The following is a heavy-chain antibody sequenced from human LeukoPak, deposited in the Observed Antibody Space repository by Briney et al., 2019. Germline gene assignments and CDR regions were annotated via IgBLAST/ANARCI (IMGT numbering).Heavy chain of an antibody. D-gene: IGHD1-26*01. CDR2: IYYSGNT. CDR1: GGSISSSSYY. Sequence: SETLSLTCTVSGGSISSSSYYWGWIRQPPGKGLEWIGSIYYSGNTYYNPSLKSRVTISVDTSKNQFSLKLSSVTAADTAVYYCARPDSGSYKVDYWGQGTLVTVSS. V-gene: IGHV4-39*01. J-gene: IGHJ4*02. CDR3: ARPDSGSYKVDY.